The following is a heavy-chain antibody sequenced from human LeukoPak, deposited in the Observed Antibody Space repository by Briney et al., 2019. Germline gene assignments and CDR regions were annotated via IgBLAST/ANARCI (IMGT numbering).Heavy chain of an antibody. V-gene: IGHV4-59*01. CDR3: AKHIVVVGGPNYYYYGMDV. CDR1: GGSISSYY. J-gene: IGHJ6*02. Sequence: SSETLSLTCTVSGGSISSYYWSWIRQPPGKGLEWIGYIYYSGSTNYNPSLKSRVTISVDTSKNQFSLKLSSVTAADTAVYYCAKHIVVVGGPNYYYYGMDVWGQGTTVTVSS. CDR2: IYYSGST. D-gene: IGHD2-21*01.